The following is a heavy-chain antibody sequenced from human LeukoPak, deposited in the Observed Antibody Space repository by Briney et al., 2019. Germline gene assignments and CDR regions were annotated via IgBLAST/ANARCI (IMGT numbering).Heavy chain of an antibody. J-gene: IGHJ4*02. CDR3: ASRYCSSTSCYRRYYFDY. D-gene: IGHD2-2*02. CDR2: IYYSGST. CDR1: GDSISSGSHY. Sequence: SETLSLTCTVSGDSISSGSHYWSWIRQPPGKGLEWIGSIYYSGSTYYNPSLKSRVTISVDTSKNQFSLKLSSVTAADTAVYYCASRYCSSTSCYRRYYFDYWGQGTLVTVSS. V-gene: IGHV4-39*01.